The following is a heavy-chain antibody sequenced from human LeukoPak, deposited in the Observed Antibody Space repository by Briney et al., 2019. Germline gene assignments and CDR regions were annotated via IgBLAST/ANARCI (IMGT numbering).Heavy chain of an antibody. CDR1: GGSISIYY. J-gene: IGHJ4*02. CDR2: IYNSGST. Sequence: KTSETLSLTCTVSGGSISIYYWSWIRQPPGKGLEWIGYIYNSGSTNYNPSLKSRVTISVDTSKNQFSLNLGSVTAADTAVYYCARQAYYDFWSGYYPPGYFDYWGQGTLVTVSS. V-gene: IGHV4-59*08. D-gene: IGHD3-3*01. CDR3: ARQAYYDFWSGYYPPGYFDY.